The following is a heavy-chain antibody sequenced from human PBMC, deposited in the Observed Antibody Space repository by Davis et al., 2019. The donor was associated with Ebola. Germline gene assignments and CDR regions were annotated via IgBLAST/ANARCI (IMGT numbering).Heavy chain of an antibody. V-gene: IGHV1-18*01. CDR1: GGTFSSYA. CDR2: INTYNGNT. D-gene: IGHD4-23*01. CDR3: ARQYGGNAPAEY. Sequence: ASVKVSCKASGGTFSSYAISWVRQAPGQGLEWMGGINTYNGNTNYAQKLQGRVTMTTDTSTSTAYMELRSLRSDDTAVYYCARQYGGNAPAEYWGQGTLVTVSS. J-gene: IGHJ4*02.